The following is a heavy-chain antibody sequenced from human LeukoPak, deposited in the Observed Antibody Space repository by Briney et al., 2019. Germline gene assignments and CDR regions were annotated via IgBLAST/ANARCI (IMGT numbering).Heavy chain of an antibody. D-gene: IGHD3-16*01. J-gene: IGHJ4*02. CDR2: IYYSGST. CDR1: GGSISSGDYY. CDR3: ARAYYDYVWGSLAYFDC. V-gene: IGHV4-30-4*01. Sequence: SETLSLTCTVSGGSISSGDYYWSWIRQPPGKGLEWIGYIYYSGSTYYNPSLKSRVTISVDTSKNQFSLKLSSVTAADTAVYYCARAYYDYVWGSLAYFDCWGQGTLVTVSS.